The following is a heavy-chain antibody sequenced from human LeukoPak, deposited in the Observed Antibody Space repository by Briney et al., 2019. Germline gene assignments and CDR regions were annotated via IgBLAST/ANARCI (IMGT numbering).Heavy chain of an antibody. CDR3: ARATPGGLHGYSFDY. D-gene: IGHD5-24*01. CDR1: GYTFKNYD. Sequence: ASVKVSCKASGYTFKNYDINWVRQATGQGLEWMGWMNPNSGNTGFAQKFQDRVSMTRDTSINTAYVELTSLRSGDTAVYYCARATPGGLHGYSFDYWARGPWSPSTQ. J-gene: IGHJ4*02. V-gene: IGHV1-8*02. CDR2: MNPNSGNT.